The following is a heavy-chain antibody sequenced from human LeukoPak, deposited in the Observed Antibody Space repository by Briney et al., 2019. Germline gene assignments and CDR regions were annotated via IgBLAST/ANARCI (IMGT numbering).Heavy chain of an antibody. CDR1: GGSISSYY. V-gene: IGHV4-59*01. D-gene: IGHD6-13*01. J-gene: IGHJ6*03. CDR2: IYYSGST. CDR3: ARGLGSSWPPRYYYYMDV. Sequence: SETLSLTCTVSGGSISSYYWSWIRQPPGKGLEWIGYIYYSGSTNYNPSLKSRVTISVDTSKNQFSLKLSSVTAADTAVYYCARGLGSSWPPRYYYYMDVWGKGTTVTVSS.